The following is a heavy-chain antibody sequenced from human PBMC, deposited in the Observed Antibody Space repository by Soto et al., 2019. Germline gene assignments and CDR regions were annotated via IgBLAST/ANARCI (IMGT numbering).Heavy chain of an antibody. CDR3: ASLNYDFWSRYSHYAEYFQH. D-gene: IGHD3-3*01. CDR1: GGSITSYY. V-gene: IGHV4-59*01. J-gene: IGHJ1*01. Sequence: SETLALTCTVSGGSITSYYWCWIRQPPGKGLEWIGYIYYSGSTNYNPSLKSRVTISVDTSKNQFSLKLSSVTAADTAVYYCASLNYDFWSRYSHYAEYFQHWGQGTLVTVSS. CDR2: IYYSGST.